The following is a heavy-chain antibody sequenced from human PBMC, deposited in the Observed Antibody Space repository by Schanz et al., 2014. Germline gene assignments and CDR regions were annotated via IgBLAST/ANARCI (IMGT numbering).Heavy chain of an antibody. J-gene: IGHJ6*02. Sequence: VQLVESGGGLVQPGGSLRLSCAASGFTFSSYGMHWVRQAPGKGLEWVAIISLDGSNQYYADSVKGRFTISRDNSKNTLYLQMNSLRAEDTAVYYCAKDSRGSSFDMDVWGQGTTVTVSS. V-gene: IGHV3-30*18. CDR2: ISLDGSNQ. D-gene: IGHD1-26*01. CDR3: AKDSRGSSFDMDV. CDR1: GFTFSSYG.